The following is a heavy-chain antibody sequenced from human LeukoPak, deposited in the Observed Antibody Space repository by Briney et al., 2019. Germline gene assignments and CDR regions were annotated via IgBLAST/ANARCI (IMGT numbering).Heavy chain of an antibody. CDR3: AKDQQAVAPGAFDY. Sequence: GGSLRLSCAASGFTFSSYGMHWVRQAPGKGLEWVAFIRYDGSNKYYADSVKGRFTISRDNSKNTLYLQMNSLRAEDTAVYYCAKDQQAVAPGAFDYWGQGTLVTVSS. V-gene: IGHV3-30*02. J-gene: IGHJ4*02. CDR2: IRYDGSNK. CDR1: GFTFSSYG. D-gene: IGHD6-19*01.